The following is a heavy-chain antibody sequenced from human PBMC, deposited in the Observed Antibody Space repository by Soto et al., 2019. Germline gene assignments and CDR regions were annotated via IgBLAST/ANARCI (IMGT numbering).Heavy chain of an antibody. CDR2: IKQDGSEK. CDR3: ARARADYYDSSGYPLGY. D-gene: IGHD3-22*01. CDR1: GFTFSSDW. J-gene: IGHJ4*02. Sequence: GGSLRLSCAACGFTFSSDWMSWVRQAPGKGLEWVANIKQDGSEKYYVDSVKGRFTISRDNAKNSLYLQMNSLRAEDMAVYYCARARADYYDSSGYPLGYWGQGTLVTVS. V-gene: IGHV3-7*04.